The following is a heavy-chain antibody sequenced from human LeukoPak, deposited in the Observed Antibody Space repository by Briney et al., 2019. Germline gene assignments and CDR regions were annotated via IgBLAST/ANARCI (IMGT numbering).Heavy chain of an antibody. CDR1: GGSISSGGYS. CDR3: ASSYGGNVIDY. J-gene: IGHJ4*02. CDR2: IYHSGST. Sequence: SQTLSPTCAVSGGSISSGGYSWSWIRQPPGKGLEWIGYIYHSGSTYYNPSLKSRVTISVDRSKNQFSLKLSSVTAADTAVYYCASSYGGNVIDYWGQGTLVTVSS. D-gene: IGHD4-17*01. V-gene: IGHV4-30-2*01.